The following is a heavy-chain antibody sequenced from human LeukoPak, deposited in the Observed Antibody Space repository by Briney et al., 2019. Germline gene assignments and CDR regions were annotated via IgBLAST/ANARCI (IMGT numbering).Heavy chain of an antibody. J-gene: IGHJ4*02. D-gene: IGHD2-15*01. CDR2: INHSGST. V-gene: IGHV4-34*01. CDR3: ARDVEVGYCGGGSCYTRIFDY. Sequence: SETLSLTCAVYGGSFSGYYWSWIRQPPGKGLEWIGEINHSGSTNYNPSLKSRVTISVDTSKNQLSLKLSSVTAADTAVYYCARDVEVGYCGGGSCYTRIFDYWGQGTLVTVSS. CDR1: GGSFSGYY.